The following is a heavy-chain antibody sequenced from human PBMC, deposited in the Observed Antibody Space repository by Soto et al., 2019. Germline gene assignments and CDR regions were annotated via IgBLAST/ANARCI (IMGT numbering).Heavy chain of an antibody. CDR2: TGGGGVST. V-gene: IGHV3-23*01. CDR1: GFTFRRYG. J-gene: IGHJ3*02. CDR3: AKIVGGGSHHDAFDI. Sequence: EVQLLESGGGLVEPGGSLRLSCAASGFTFRRYGMTWVRQAPGKGLEWVSYTGGGGVSTYYADSVKGRFTSSRDDSKNTLYLQMNSLRAEDTALYYCAKIVGGGSHHDAFDIWGQGTMVTVSS. D-gene: IGHD2-15*01.